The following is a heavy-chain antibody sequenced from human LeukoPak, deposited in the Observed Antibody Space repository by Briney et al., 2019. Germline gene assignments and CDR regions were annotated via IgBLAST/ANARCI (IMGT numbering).Heavy chain of an antibody. CDR1: GFTFSDYY. CDR2: ISSSGSTI. CDR3: ARDPLGAPLGYCSGGSCYDEPYFDY. D-gene: IGHD2-15*01. J-gene: IGHJ4*02. V-gene: IGHV3-11*04. Sequence: GGSLRLSCAASGFTFSDYYMSWIRQAPGKGLEWVSYISSSGSTIYYADSVKGRFTISRDNAKNSLYLQMNSLRAEDTAVYYCARDPLGAPLGYCSGGSCYDEPYFDYWGQGTLVTVSS.